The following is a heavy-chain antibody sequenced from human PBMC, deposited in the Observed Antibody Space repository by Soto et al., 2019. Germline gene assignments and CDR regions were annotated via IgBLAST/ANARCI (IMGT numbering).Heavy chain of an antibody. CDR1: NGSIGSYY. CDR3: ARVGRLITAAGLLDA. J-gene: IGHJ5*02. Sequence: SETLSLTCTISNGSIGSYYWTWIRQPPGKGLEWIGHIYYSGSTNYNPSLKSRLTMSLDTSKNQFSLELTSVTAADTAVYYCARVGRLITAAGLLDAWGQGTLVTVSS. D-gene: IGHD6-13*01. V-gene: IGHV4-59*01. CDR2: IYYSGST.